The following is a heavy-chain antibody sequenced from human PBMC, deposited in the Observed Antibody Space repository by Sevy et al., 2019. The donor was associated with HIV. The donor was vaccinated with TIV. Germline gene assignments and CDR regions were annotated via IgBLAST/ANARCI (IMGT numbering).Heavy chain of an antibody. CDR3: VRETKIAARPPAYDAFDI. V-gene: IGHV4-31*03. J-gene: IGHJ3*02. CDR2: IYYSGST. D-gene: IGHD6-6*01. CDR1: GGSISSGGYY. Sequence: SETLSLTCTVSGGSISSGGYYWSWIRQHPGKGLEWIGYIYYSGSTYYNPSLKSRVTISVDTSKNQFSLKLSSVTAADTAVYYCVRETKIAARPPAYDAFDIWGQGTMVTVSS.